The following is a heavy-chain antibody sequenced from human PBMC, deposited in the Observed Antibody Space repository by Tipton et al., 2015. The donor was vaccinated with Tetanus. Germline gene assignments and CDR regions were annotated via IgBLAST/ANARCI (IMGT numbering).Heavy chain of an antibody. D-gene: IGHD6-19*01. V-gene: IGHV3-7*01. J-gene: IGHJ4*02. CDR1: GITISRSW. Sequence: SLRLSCAASGITISRSWMIWVRQAPGKGLEFVAKINPDGSHKDYVDSVTGRFSISRDNAKNSLFLQMSSLRDEDTAVYFCATSPREAGDYWGQGTRVTVSS. CDR3: ATSPREAGDY. CDR2: INPDGSHK.